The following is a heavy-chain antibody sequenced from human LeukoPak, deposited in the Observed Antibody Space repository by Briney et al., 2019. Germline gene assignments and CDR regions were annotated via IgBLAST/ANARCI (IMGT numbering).Heavy chain of an antibody. CDR2: INPSGGST. Sequence: ASVKVSCKASGYTFTSYYMHWVRQAPGQGLEWMGIINPSGGSTSYAQKFQGRVTMTRDTSTSTVYMELSSLRSGDAAVYYCARSRQQLLDQTNWFDPWGQGTLVTVSS. CDR1: GYTFTSYY. CDR3: ARSRQQLLDQTNWFDP. V-gene: IGHV1-46*01. D-gene: IGHD6-13*01. J-gene: IGHJ5*02.